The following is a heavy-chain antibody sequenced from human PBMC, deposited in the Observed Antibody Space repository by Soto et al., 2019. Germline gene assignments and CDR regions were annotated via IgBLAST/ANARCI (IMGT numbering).Heavy chain of an antibody. Sequence: SETLSLTCTVSGGSISSRGSMSGRSFYWGWMRQPPGKGLEWIASISYSDGSFYNSSLKSRLTISVDTSKNQFSLSLRSVTAADTAVYYCARRVQANGVITQDNWLAPWGQGTRVTVSS. CDR2: ISYSDGS. V-gene: IGHV4-39*01. D-gene: IGHD3-10*01. J-gene: IGHJ5*02. CDR3: ARRVQANGVITQDNWLAP. CDR1: GGSISSRGSMSGRSFY.